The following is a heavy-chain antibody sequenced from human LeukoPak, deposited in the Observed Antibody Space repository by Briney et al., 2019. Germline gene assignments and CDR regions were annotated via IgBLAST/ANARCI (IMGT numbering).Heavy chain of an antibody. Sequence: ASVTVSCKASGYTFTSNYIHWVRQAPGQGLEWMGIINPSGGSTTYAQKFQGRVTMTRDTSTSTVYMELSSLRSEDTAVFYCARGGSLAAAPHRYYFDYWGQGTPVTVSS. V-gene: IGHV1-46*01. CDR2: INPSGGST. CDR1: GYTFTSNY. D-gene: IGHD6-19*01. J-gene: IGHJ4*02. CDR3: ARGGSLAAAPHRYYFDY.